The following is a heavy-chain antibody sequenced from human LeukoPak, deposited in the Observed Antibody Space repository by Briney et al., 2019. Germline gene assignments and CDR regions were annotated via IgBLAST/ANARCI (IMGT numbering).Heavy chain of an antibody. CDR3: ARRSYQLPLGWFDP. CDR1: GYSFATYW. J-gene: IGHJ5*02. D-gene: IGHD2-2*01. Sequence: GESLKISCKGSGYSFATYWIGWVRQMPGKGLEWMGIIHPGDSDTRYSPSFQGQVTISADKSISTAYLQWSSLKASDTAMYYCARRSYQLPLGWFDPWGQGTLVTVSS. V-gene: IGHV5-51*01. CDR2: IHPGDSDT.